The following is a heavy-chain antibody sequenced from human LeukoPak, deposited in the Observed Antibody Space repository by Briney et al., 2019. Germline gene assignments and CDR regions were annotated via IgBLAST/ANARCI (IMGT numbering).Heavy chain of an antibody. Sequence: GASVKVSCKASGGAFSSYAISWVRQAPGQGLEWMGGIIPIFGTANYAQKFQGRVTITADESTSTAYMELSSLRSEDTAVYYCAREGGSTTVHWGQGTLVTVSS. J-gene: IGHJ4*02. CDR1: GGAFSSYA. CDR3: AREGGSTTVH. D-gene: IGHD1-1*01. CDR2: IIPIFGTA. V-gene: IGHV1-69*13.